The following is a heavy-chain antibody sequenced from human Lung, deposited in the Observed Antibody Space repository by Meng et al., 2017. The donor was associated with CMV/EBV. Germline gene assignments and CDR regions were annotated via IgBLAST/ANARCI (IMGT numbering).Heavy chain of an antibody. D-gene: IGHD3-9*01. CDR3: AKDRRFGHDILTVLDY. V-gene: IGHV3-23*01. CDR1: GGSISSSSYY. J-gene: IGHJ4*03. Sequence: GESLKISCTVSGGSISSSSYYWGWIRQPPGKGLEWVAAIVGAGGKTHYADSVRGRFTISRDNFKNTLYLEMDSLRGEDTAVYYCAKDRRFGHDILTVLDYWGQGKXVNGAS. CDR2: IVGAGGKT.